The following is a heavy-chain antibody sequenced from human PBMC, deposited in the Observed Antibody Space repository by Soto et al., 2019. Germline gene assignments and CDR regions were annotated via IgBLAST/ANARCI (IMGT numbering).Heavy chain of an antibody. CDR2: INHSGST. CDR3: ARGRLSECCSSTSCYARPYYYYYGMDV. D-gene: IGHD2-2*01. J-gene: IGHJ6*02. V-gene: IGHV4-34*01. Sequence: SETLSLTCAVYGGSFSGYYWSWIRQPPGKGLEWIGEINHSGSTNYNPSLKSRVTISVDTSKNQFSLKLSSVTAADTAVYYCARGRLSECCSSTSCYARPYYYYYGMDVWGQGTTVTVSS. CDR1: GGSFSGYY.